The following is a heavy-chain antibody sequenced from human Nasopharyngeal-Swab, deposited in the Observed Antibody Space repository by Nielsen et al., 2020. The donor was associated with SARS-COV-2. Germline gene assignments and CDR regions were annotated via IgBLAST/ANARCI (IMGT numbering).Heavy chain of an antibody. D-gene: IGHD6-13*01. V-gene: IGHV1-18*01. J-gene: IGHJ6*02. CDR1: GYTLTSYG. CDR2: ISAYNGNT. Sequence: ASVKVSCKASGYTLTSYGISWVRQAPGQGLEWMGWISAYNGNTNYAQKLQGRVTMTTDTSTSTAYMELRSLRSDDTAVYYCARDVGYSSSWFLYYYYGMDVWGQGTTVTVSS. CDR3: ARDVGYSSSWFLYYYYGMDV.